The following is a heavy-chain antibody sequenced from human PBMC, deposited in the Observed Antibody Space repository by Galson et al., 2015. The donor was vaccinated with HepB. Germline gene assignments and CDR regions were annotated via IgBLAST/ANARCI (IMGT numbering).Heavy chain of an antibody. CDR1: GGSISSSSYY. Sequence: QVQLQESGPGLVKPSETLSLTCTVSGGSISSSSYYWGWIRQPPGKGLEWIGSIYYSGSTYYNPSLKSRVTISVDTSKNQFSLKLSSVTAADTAVYYCARQGSSGWYYYYGMDVWGQGTTVTVSS. V-gene: IGHV4-39*01. D-gene: IGHD6-19*01. J-gene: IGHJ6*02. CDR2: IYYSGST. CDR3: ARQGSSGWYYYYGMDV.